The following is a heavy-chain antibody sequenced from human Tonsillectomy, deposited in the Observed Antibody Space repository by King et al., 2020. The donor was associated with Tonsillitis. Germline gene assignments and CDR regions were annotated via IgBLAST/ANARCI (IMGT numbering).Heavy chain of an antibody. CDR3: AKDFSSAGTTIFCTH. V-gene: IGHV3-30*18. D-gene: IGHD1-1*01. Sequence: GQLVESGGGVVQPGRSLRLSCAASGFTFSSYGMHWVRQAPGKGLEWVAVISHDGNNKYYAESVKGRFTISRDNSKNTLYLQMNSLRSEDTAVYYCAKDFSSAGTTIFCTHWGQGTLVTVSS. CDR1: GFTFSSYG. CDR2: ISHDGNNK. J-gene: IGHJ4*02.